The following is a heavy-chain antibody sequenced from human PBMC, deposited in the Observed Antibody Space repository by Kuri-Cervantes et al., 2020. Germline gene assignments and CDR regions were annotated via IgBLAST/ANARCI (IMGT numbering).Heavy chain of an antibody. Sequence: SETLSLTCAVSGGSISSSSYYWGWIRQPPGKGLVCIGSINYSGSTYYNPSLKSRVTLSVDTYNKQYSLTLSSVTAADTALYYCARVPSTRPDYFDYWGQGTLVTVSS. D-gene: IGHD2-2*01. CDR3: ARVPSTRPDYFDY. V-gene: IGHV4-39*07. J-gene: IGHJ4*02. CDR1: GGSISSSSYY. CDR2: INYSGST.